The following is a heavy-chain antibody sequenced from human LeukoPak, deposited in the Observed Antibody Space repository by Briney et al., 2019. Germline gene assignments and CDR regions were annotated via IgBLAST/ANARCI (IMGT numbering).Heavy chain of an antibody. J-gene: IGHJ4*02. CDR2: IKQDGSEK. CDR3: ARIGYRSSSFDY. Sequence: GGSLRLSCAASGFTLSNYWMSWVRQAPGKGLEWVANIKQDGSEKDYVDFMKGRFTISRDNAKNSVYLQVNSLRAEDTAVYHCARIGYRSSSFDYWGQGTLVTVSS. V-gene: IGHV3-7*01. CDR1: GFTLSNYW. D-gene: IGHD6-13*01.